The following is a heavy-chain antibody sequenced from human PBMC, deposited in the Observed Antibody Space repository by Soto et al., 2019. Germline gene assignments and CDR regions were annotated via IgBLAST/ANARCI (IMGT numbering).Heavy chain of an antibody. V-gene: IGHV3-66*01. CDR2: IYSGGST. D-gene: IGHD6-13*01. CDR3: AGYSGLDC. J-gene: IGHJ4*02. Sequence: EVQLVQSGGDLVQPGGSLRLSCAASGFTVSNNYMTWVRQAPGKGLELVSLIYSGGSTSYRDSVKGRFTISRDNSKNTLYLQMNSLRVEDTAVYFCAGYSGLDCWGQGTLVTVSS. CDR1: GFTVSNNY.